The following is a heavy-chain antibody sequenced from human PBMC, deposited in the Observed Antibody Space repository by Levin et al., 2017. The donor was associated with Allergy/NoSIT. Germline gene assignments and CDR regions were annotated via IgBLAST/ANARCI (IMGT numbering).Heavy chain of an antibody. CDR2: IIPIFGTA. D-gene: IGHD3-3*01. Sequence: GGSLRLSCKASGGTFSSYAISWVRQAPGQGLEWMGGIIPIFGTANYAQKFQGRVTITADESTSTAYMELSSLRSEDTAVYYCARGAQLRFLEGPRFYYMDVWGKGTTVTVSS. CDR1: GGTFSSYA. V-gene: IGHV1-69*01. CDR3: ARGAQLRFLEGPRFYYMDV. J-gene: IGHJ6*03.